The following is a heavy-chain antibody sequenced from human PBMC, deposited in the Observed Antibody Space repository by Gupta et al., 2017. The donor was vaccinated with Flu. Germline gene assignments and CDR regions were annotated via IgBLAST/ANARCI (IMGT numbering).Heavy chain of an antibody. D-gene: IGHD3-16*01. J-gene: IGHJ6*02. CDR2: RNRDGSEK. CDR3: ARYGFSFGLDL. Sequence: WGRMAPGKGLEWVANRNRDGSEKNYVDSAKGRFTISRDNAEASLFLYTTSRRAEDTAVYYCARYGFSFGLDLWGQGTTVTVSS. V-gene: IGHV3-7*03.